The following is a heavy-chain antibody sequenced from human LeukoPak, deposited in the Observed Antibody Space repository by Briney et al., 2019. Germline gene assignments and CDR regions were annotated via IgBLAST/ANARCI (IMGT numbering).Heavy chain of an antibody. CDR1: GGSIRSDY. CDR3: ARVGTAHDAFDM. CDR2: IYNSGST. V-gene: IGHV4-59*01. D-gene: IGHD7-27*01. Sequence: PSETLSLTCTVSGGSIRSDYWSWLRQPPGKGLEWIGYIYNSGSTNYNPSLKSRVTISIDTSKNQFSLQLRSVTAADTAVYYCARVGTAHDAFDMWGQGTMVTVSS. J-gene: IGHJ3*02.